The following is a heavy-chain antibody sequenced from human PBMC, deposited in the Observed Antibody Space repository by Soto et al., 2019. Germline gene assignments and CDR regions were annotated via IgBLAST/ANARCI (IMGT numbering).Heavy chain of an antibody. CDR1: GGSISSSSYY. V-gene: IGHV4-61*05. CDR3: ARGSITIFGVVIPDAFDI. D-gene: IGHD3-3*01. CDR2: IYYSGST. Sequence: SETLSLTCTVSGGSISSSSYYWGWIRQPPGKGLEWIGYIYYSGSTNYNPSLKSRVTISVDTAKNQFSLKLSSVTAADTAVYYCARGSITIFGVVIPDAFDIWGQGTMVTVSS. J-gene: IGHJ3*02.